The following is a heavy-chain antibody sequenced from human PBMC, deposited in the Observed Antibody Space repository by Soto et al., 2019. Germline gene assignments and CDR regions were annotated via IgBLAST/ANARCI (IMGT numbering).Heavy chain of an antibody. CDR1: GGTFSSYA. D-gene: IGHD3-22*01. J-gene: IGHJ3*02. CDR2: IIPIFGTA. Sequence: ASVKVSCKASGGTFSSYAISWVRQAPGQGLEWMGGIIPIFGTANYAQKFQGRVTITADESTSTAYMELSSLRSEDTAVYYCARPVDYYDSSGYYYHQRGYDAFDIWGQGTMVTVSS. CDR3: ARPVDYYDSSGYYYHQRGYDAFDI. V-gene: IGHV1-69*13.